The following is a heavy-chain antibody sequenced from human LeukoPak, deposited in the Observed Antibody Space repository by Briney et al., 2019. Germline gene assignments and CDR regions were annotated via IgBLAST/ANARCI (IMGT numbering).Heavy chain of an antibody. D-gene: IGHD3-22*01. CDR2: ISTGSSYI. V-gene: IGHV3-21*01. CDR3: ARGVKYYYDSSGYAPQSDY. CDR1: RFTFSSYW. J-gene: IGHJ4*02. Sequence: GGSLRLSCTASRFTFSSYWMNWVRQAPGKGLEWVSSISTGSSYIYYADSVKGRFTISRDNAKNSLYLQMNSLRAEDTAVYYCARGVKYYYDSSGYAPQSDYWGQGTLVTVSS.